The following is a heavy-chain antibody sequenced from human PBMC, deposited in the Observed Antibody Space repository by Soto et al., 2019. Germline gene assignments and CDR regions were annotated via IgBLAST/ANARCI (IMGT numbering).Heavy chain of an antibody. J-gene: IGHJ4*02. CDR3: AKDPPEYSSSGYYFDY. D-gene: IGHD6-6*01. V-gene: IGHV3-23*01. CDR2: ISGSGGST. CDR1: GFTFSSYA. Sequence: EVQLLESGGGLVQPGGSLRLSCAASGFTFSSYAMSWVRQAPGQVLEWVSAISGSGGSTYYADSVKGLFTISRDNSKNTLYLQMNSLRAEDTAVYYCAKDPPEYSSSGYYFDYWGQGTLVTVSS.